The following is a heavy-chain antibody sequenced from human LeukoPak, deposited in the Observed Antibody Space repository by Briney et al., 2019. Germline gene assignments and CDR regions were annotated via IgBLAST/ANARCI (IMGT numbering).Heavy chain of an antibody. CDR1: GGSFSGYY. Sequence: SETLSLTCAVYGGSFSGYYWSWIRQPPGKGLEWIGEINHRGSTNYNPSLKSRVTISVDTSKNQFSLKLSSVTAADTAVYYCARLNYYGSGSYSDFDYWGQGTLVTVSS. D-gene: IGHD3-10*01. CDR2: INHRGST. V-gene: IGHV4-34*01. J-gene: IGHJ4*02. CDR3: ARLNYYGSGSYSDFDY.